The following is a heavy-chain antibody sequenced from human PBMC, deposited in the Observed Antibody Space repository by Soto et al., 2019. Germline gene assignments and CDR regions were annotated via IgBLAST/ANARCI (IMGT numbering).Heavy chain of an antibody. Sequence: QVQLQESGPGLVKTSGTLSLTCTVSGGSMTSSNWWNWVRQSPGKGLEWIGEPHHSGRTNYNPSLKSRVTISVDKSKTHFSLKLSSVTAADTAVYYCARSEATGLDHWGQGTLVTVSS. V-gene: IGHV4-4*02. CDR2: PHHSGRT. J-gene: IGHJ4*02. D-gene: IGHD1-26*01. CDR3: ARSEATGLDH. CDR1: GGSMTSSNW.